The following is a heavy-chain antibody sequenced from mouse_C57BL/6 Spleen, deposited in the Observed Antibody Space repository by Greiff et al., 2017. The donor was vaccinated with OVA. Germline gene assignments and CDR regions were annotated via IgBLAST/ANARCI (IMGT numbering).Heavy chain of an antibody. CDR3: ARVPYDYDEGYAMDY. D-gene: IGHD2-4*01. J-gene: IGHJ4*01. Sequence: EVKLMESGGGLVKPGGSLKLSCAASGFTFSSYAMSWVRQTPEKRLEWVATISDGGSYTYYPDNVKGRFTISRDNAKNNLYLQMSHLKSEDTAMYYCARVPYDYDEGYAMDYWGQGTSVTVSS. CDR2: ISDGGSYT. CDR1: GFTFSSYA. V-gene: IGHV5-4*03.